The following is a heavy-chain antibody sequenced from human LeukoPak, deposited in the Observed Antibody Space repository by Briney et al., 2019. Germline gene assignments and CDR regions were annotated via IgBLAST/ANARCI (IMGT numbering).Heavy chain of an antibody. CDR1: GYTLTELS. D-gene: IGHD6-6*01. J-gene: IGHJ1*01. CDR3: AKVEYSSNIPQH. CDR2: FDPEDGET. V-gene: IGHV1-24*01. Sequence: GASVKVSCKVSGYTLTELSMHWVRQAPGKGLEWMGGFDPEDGETIYAQKFQGRVTMTEDTSTDTAYMELSSLRAEDTAVYYCAKVEYSSNIPQHWGQGTLVTVSS.